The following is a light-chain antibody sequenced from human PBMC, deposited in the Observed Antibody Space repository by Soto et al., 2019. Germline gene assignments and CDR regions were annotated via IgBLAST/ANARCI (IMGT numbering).Light chain of an antibody. CDR1: QAISTS. Sequence: DIQLTQSPSFLSASVGDTVTITCRASQAISTSLAWYRQKSGMAPELLIYAASTLHSGVPSRFSGGGSGTDFTLTISGLQPEDFATYSCQQVSGYPFTFGGGTKVDIK. CDR3: QQVSGYPFT. J-gene: IGKJ4*01. V-gene: IGKV1-9*01. CDR2: AAS.